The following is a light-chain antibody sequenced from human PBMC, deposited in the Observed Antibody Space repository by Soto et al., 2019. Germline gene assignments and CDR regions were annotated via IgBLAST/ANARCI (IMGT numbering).Light chain of an antibody. CDR3: ATWDDSLSIPV. CDR1: ISNIGKNT. Sequence: QPVLTQPPSASGTPGQRVLISCSGSISNIGKNTVNWYQHLPGTAPRLLIYSTNQRPSGVPDRFSGSKSGTSASLAISGLQSDDEADYYCATWDDSLSIPVFGGGTKLTVL. V-gene: IGLV1-44*01. CDR2: STN. J-gene: IGLJ2*01.